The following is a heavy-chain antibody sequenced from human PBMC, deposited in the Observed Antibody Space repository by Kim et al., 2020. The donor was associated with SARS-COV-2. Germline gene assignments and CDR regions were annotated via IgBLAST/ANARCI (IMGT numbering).Heavy chain of an antibody. Sequence: STNYNPSLKSRVTISVDTSKNQFSLKLSSVTAADTAVYYCARGGGLGWDYWGQGTLVTVSS. D-gene: IGHD6-19*01. CDR3: ARGGGLGWDY. V-gene: IGHV4-34*01. J-gene: IGHJ4*02. CDR2: ST.